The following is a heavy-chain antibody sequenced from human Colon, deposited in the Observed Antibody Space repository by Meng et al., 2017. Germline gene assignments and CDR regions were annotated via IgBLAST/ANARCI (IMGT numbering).Heavy chain of an antibody. J-gene: IGHJ4*02. CDR2: IHYSGSR. V-gene: IGHV4-61*01. D-gene: IGHD3-10*01. CDR3: ARFYGSGTFEVHDY. CDR1: GGSVSSASYY. Sequence: GPVQESGPGLVRPSETLSLTCNVSGGSVSSASYYWSWIRQPPGKGLEWIGLIHYSGSRNYNPSLKSRVTMSVDTSKNQVSLRLTAVTAADTAVYYCARFYGSGTFEVHDYWGQGTLVTVSS.